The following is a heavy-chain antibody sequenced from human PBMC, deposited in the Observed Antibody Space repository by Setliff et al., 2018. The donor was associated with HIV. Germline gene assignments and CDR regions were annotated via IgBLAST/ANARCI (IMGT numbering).Heavy chain of an antibody. V-gene: IGHV1-46*01. D-gene: IGHD6-19*01. J-gene: IGHJ4*01. CDR3: ARNQGDSSGWYAGDF. CDR1: GYTFTTYP. Sequence: ASVKVSCKASGYTFTTYPMHWVRQAPGQGLEWMGVINTSGGSAGYAETFRGRVTMTRDTSTNTVYMDLRNLRSEDTAVYYCARNQGDSSGWYAGDFWGHGTLVTVSS. CDR2: INTSGGSA.